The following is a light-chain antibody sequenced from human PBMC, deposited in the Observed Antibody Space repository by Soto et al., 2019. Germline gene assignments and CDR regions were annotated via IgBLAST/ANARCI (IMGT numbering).Light chain of an antibody. CDR1: QSISSW. Sequence: DIQMTQSPSTLSASVGDRVTITCRASQSISSWLAWYQQKPGKAPKLLIYDASSLESGVPSRFSGSGSGTEFTLTISRLKPDDFATYYCQQYNSYWTFGQGAKV. CDR3: QQYNSYWT. V-gene: IGKV1-5*01. CDR2: DAS. J-gene: IGKJ1*01.